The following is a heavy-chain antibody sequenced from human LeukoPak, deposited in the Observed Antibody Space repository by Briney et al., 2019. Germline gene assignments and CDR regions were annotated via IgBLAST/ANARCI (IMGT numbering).Heavy chain of an antibody. V-gene: IGHV1-18*01. J-gene: IGHJ6*02. Sequence: ASVKVSCKASGYTFTSYGISWVRQAPGQGLEWMGWISAYNGNTNYAQKLQGRVTMTTDTSTSTAYMELRSLRSDDTAVYYCARDAFLEDGGNYMDVWGQGTTVTVSS. D-gene: IGHD4-23*01. CDR2: ISAYNGNT. CDR3: ARDAFLEDGGNYMDV. CDR1: GYTFTSYG.